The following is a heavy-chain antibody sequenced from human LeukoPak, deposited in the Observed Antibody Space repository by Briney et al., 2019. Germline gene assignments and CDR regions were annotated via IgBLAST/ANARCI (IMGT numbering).Heavy chain of an antibody. D-gene: IGHD1-14*01. CDR3: ARATTVQMAPYYFDH. CDR2: IYSGGST. V-gene: IGHV3-53*04. J-gene: IGHJ4*02. CDR1: GFTVSANY. Sequence: PGGSLRLSCAASGFTVSANYMSWVRQAPGKGLEWVSVIYSGGSTYYADSVKGRFTISRHNSQNTVYLQMNSLTAEDTAVYYCARATTVQMAPYYFDHWGQGTLVTVSS.